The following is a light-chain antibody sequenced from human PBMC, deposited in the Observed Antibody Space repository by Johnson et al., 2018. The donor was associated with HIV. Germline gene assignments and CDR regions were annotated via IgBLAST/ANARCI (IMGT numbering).Light chain of an antibody. V-gene: IGLV1-51*02. CDR1: SSNIGNNY. CDR2: EKT. Sequence: QSVLTQPPSVSAAPGQKVTISCSGSSSNIGNNYVSWYQQVPGTAPKLLIYEKTKRPSGIPDRFSASMSGTSATLDITGLQTGDEGAYYCGTWDSSLSAFYVFGTGTKITVL. J-gene: IGLJ1*01. CDR3: GTWDSSLSAFYV.